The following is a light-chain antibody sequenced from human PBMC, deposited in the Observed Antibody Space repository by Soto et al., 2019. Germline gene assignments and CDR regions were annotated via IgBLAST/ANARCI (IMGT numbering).Light chain of an antibody. V-gene: IGKV1-5*01. CDR2: DVS. CDR1: QSISSW. CDR3: QQYNAFWT. J-gene: IGKJ1*01. Sequence: DIQMTQSPSTLSASVGDRVTITCRASQSISSWLAWYQQKPGKAPKLLIYDVSNLESGVPSRFSGSGSGTEFTLTIRSLKPDDVASYYCQQYNAFWTFGQGTKLDIK.